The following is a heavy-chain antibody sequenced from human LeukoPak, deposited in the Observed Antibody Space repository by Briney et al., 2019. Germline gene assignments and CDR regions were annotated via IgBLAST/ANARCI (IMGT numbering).Heavy chain of an antibody. Sequence: PGGSLTLSCTPSRYPFSRYSMNWVPQAPGKGLEWFSSIGARSSRIFYADSVKGRFTISRDNAKNSLFLQKNSLRDEDSAVYYCVRGGTGATRDDTLDIWGQGAMVTVSS. CDR2: IGARSSRI. J-gene: IGHJ3*02. D-gene: IGHD1-7*01. CDR1: RYPFSRYS. V-gene: IGHV3-21*01. CDR3: VRGGTGATRDDTLDI.